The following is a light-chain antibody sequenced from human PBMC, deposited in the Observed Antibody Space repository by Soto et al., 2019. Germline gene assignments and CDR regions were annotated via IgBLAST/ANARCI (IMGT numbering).Light chain of an antibody. CDR2: DAS. CDR3: QQYGSTPLT. V-gene: IGKV3-20*01. J-gene: IGKJ4*01. Sequence: EIVLTQSPDTLSLSPGERATLSCRASQSVRSNSLAWYQQKPGQAPRFLIYDASSRATGIPDRFSGSGSGTDFTRTISRLEPEDFAVYYCQQYGSTPLTFGGGTKVDIK. CDR1: QSVRSNS.